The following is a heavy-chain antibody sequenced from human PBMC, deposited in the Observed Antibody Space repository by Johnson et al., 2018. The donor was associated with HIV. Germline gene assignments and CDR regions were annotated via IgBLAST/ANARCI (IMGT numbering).Heavy chain of an antibody. CDR3: ASLIAAAQADI. V-gene: IGHV3-11*04. CDR1: GFTFSDYY. J-gene: IGHJ3*02. CDR2: ISSSGTTV. Sequence: QVLLVESGGGVVQPGRSLRLSCAASGFTFSDYYMGWIRQTPGKGLEWVSYISSSGTTVYYADSVKGRFTISRDKSKNTLYLQMNSLRAEDTAVYYCASLIAAAQADIWGQGTMVTVSS. D-gene: IGHD6-13*01.